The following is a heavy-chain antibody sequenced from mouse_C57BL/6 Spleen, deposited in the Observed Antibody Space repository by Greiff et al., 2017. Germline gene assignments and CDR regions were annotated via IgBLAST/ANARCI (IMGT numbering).Heavy chain of an antibody. V-gene: IGHV14-4*01. D-gene: IGHD1-1*01. Sequence: EVQLQQSGAELVRPGASVKLSCTASGFNIKDDYMHWVKQRPDQGLEWIGWLDPENGDTEYASKFQGKATITAYTSSNTAYLQLSILTSEDTAVYDCTRYGSTPNYYSMDYWGQGTSVTVSS. CDR2: LDPENGDT. J-gene: IGHJ4*01. CDR1: GFNIKDDY. CDR3: TRYGSTPNYYSMDY.